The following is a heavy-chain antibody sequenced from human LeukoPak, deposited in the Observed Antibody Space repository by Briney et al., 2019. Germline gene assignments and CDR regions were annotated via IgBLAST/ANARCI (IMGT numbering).Heavy chain of an antibody. CDR3: TTDRGWELLFY. D-gene: IGHD1-26*01. CDR2: IKSKTDGGTT. J-gene: IGHJ4*02. V-gene: IGHV3-15*01. CDR1: GFTFSNAW. Sequence: GGSLRLSCAASGFTFSNAWMSWVRQAPGKGLVWVGRIKSKTDGGTTDYAAPVKGRFTISRDDSKNTLYLQMNSLKTEDTAVYYCTTDRGWELLFYWGQGTLVTVSS.